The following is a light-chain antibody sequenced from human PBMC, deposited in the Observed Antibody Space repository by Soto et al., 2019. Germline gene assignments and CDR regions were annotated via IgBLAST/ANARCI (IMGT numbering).Light chain of an antibody. Sequence: EIVMTQSPATLSVSPGERATLSCRASQSVSSNLAWYQQKPGQAPRLLICGASTRATGIPARFSGSGSGTEFTLTISSLQSEDFAVYYCQQYNNWPPPFTFGPGTKVDIK. CDR3: QQYNNWPPPFT. V-gene: IGKV3-15*01. CDR1: QSVSSN. CDR2: GAS. J-gene: IGKJ3*01.